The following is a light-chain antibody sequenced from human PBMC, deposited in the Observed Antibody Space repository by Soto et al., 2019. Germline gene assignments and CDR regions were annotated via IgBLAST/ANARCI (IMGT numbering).Light chain of an antibody. CDR3: QQYDNLPWDGLT. V-gene: IGKV1-33*01. J-gene: IGKJ4*01. CDR1: QDISNY. Sequence: DIQMTQSPSSLSASVGDRVTITCQASQDISNYLNWYQQKPGKAPKLLIYDASNLETGVPSRFSGSGSGTDFTFTISSLQPEDIATYYCQQYDNLPWDGLTFGGGTKVEIK. CDR2: DAS.